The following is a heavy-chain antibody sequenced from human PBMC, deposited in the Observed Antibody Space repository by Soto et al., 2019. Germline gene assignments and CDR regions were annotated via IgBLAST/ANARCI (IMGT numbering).Heavy chain of an antibody. J-gene: IGHJ4*02. D-gene: IGHD6-13*01. CDR2: ISSSSSYI. Sequence: PGGSLRLSCAASGFTFSSYSMNWVRQAPGKGLEWVSSISSSSSYIYYADSVKGRFTISRDNAKNSLYLQMNSLRAEDTAVYYCARERAAAYGVYFDYWGQGTLVTVSS. CDR1: GFTFSSYS. CDR3: ARERAAAYGVYFDY. V-gene: IGHV3-21*01.